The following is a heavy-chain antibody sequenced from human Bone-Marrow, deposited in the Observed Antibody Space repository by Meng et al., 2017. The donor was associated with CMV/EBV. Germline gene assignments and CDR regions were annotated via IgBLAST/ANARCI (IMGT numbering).Heavy chain of an antibody. V-gene: IGHV4-30-4*01. CDR2: IECGGST. D-gene: IGHD3-22*01. J-gene: IGHJ4*02. CDR1: SGGWC. Sequence: SGGWCGSWVGQPRGKGVEWVGYIECGGSTYYNPSLKSRVTISVGTAKSQFALELRSVTAADTAVYYCAREAYYYDSSGYYDYFDYWGQGTLVTVSS. CDR3: AREAYYYDSSGYYDYFDY.